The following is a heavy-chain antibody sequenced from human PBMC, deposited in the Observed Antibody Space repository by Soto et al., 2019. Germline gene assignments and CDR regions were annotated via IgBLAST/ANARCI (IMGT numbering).Heavy chain of an antibody. D-gene: IGHD3-22*01. J-gene: IGHJ5*02. V-gene: IGHV4-39*01. Sequence: SETLSLTCTVSGGSISSSSYYWGWIRQPPGKGLEWIGSIYYSGSTYYNPSLKSRVTISVDTSKNQFSLKLSSVTAADTAVYYCARLRVTMIVVVITPWGQGTLVTVSS. CDR3: ARLRVTMIVVVITP. CDR2: IYYSGST. CDR1: GGSISSSSYY.